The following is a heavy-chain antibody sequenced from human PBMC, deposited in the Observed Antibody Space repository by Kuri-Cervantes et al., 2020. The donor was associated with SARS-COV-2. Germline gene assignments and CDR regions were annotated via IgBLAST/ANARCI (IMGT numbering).Heavy chain of an antibody. CDR1: GGSFSSSSYY. J-gene: IGHJ4*02. Sequence: SETLSLTCAVYGGSFSSSSYYWGWIRQPPGKGLEWIGSIYYSGSTYYNPSLKSRVTISVDTSKNQFSLKLSSVTAADTAVYYCATSGYYDFWSGYYFDYWGQGTLVTVSS. V-gene: IGHV4-39*01. D-gene: IGHD3-3*01. CDR2: IYYSGST. CDR3: ATSGYYDFWSGYYFDY.